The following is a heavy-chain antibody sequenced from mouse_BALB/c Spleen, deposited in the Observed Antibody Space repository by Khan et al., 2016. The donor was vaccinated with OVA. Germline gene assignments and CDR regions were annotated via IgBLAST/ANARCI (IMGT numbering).Heavy chain of an antibody. CDR3: AKNRNGYFDY. CDR1: GFSLTNYG. CDR2: IWSGGIT. Sequence: VELVESGPGLVQPSQSLSITCTVSGFSLTNYGVHWFRQSPGKGLEWLGVIWSGGITDYNENFISRLSISKDISKCQVFFKMNSLQANDTAIYYCAKNRNGYFDYWGQGTTLTVSS. D-gene: IGHD1-1*02. J-gene: IGHJ2*01. V-gene: IGHV2-2*02.